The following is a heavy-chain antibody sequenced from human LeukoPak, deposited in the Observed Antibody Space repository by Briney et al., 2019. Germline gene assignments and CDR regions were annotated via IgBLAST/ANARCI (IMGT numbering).Heavy chain of an antibody. D-gene: IGHD3-10*01. V-gene: IGHV1-2*02. CDR3: ALRAFYGSGSYYYPLNY. J-gene: IGHJ4*02. CDR2: INPNSGGT. Sequence: ASVKVSCKAAGYTFTDYYMHWVRQAPGQGLEWMGWINPNSGGTKYAQKVQDRVTMTRDTSISTAYMELSSLTSDDTAVYYCALRAFYGSGSYYYPLNYWGQGTLVTVSS. CDR1: GYTFTDYY.